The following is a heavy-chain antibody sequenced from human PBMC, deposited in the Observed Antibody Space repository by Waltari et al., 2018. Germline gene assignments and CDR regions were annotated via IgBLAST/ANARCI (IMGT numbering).Heavy chain of an antibody. Sequence: QVQLQQWGAGLLKPSETLSLPCAAYGGSFSGYYWSWLRQPPGKGLEWIGEIKHSGSTNYNPSRKRRVTISVDTSKNQFSLKLSSVTAADTAVYYCASKRGSSWSPSPRGWFDPWGQGTLVTVSS. V-gene: IGHV4-34*01. CDR1: GGSFSGYY. D-gene: IGHD6-13*01. J-gene: IGHJ5*02. CDR2: IKHSGST. CDR3: ASKRGSSWSPSPRGWFDP.